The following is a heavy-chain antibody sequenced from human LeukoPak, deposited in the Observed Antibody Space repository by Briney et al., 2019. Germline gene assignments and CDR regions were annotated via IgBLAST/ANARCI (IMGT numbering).Heavy chain of an antibody. D-gene: IGHD1-26*01. CDR3: ARLVGTTLYFDY. CDR2: IYPGDSDT. Sequence: GESLQISCKGSGYIFTGYWIGWVRQLPGKGLEWMGIIYPGDSDTRYSPSFQGQVTISADKSISTAYLQWSSLKASDTAMYYCARLVGTTLYFDYWGQGTLVTVSS. CDR1: GYIFTGYW. J-gene: IGHJ4*02. V-gene: IGHV5-51*01.